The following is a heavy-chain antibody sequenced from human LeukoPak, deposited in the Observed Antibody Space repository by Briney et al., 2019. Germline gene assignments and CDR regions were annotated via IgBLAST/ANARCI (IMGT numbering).Heavy chain of an antibody. J-gene: IGHJ4*02. CDR3: AKVNRYSGSPGYFDY. Sequence: GGSLRLSCAASGFTFSSYAMSWVRQAPGKGLEWVSAISGSGGSTYYADSVKGRFTISRDNSKNTLYLHMNSLRAEDTAVYYCAKVNRYSGSPGYFDYWGQGTLVTVSS. CDR2: ISGSGGST. V-gene: IGHV3-23*01. CDR1: GFTFSSYA. D-gene: IGHD1-26*01.